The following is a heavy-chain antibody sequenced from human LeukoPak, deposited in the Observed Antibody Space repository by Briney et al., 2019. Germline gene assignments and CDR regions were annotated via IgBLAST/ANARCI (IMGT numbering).Heavy chain of an antibody. V-gene: IGHV4-31*03. D-gene: IGHD3-22*01. CDR2: IYYSGST. CDR3: ARDSESSGYKFDY. J-gene: IGHJ4*02. CDR1: GGSISSGGYY. Sequence: SETLSLTCTVSGGSISSGGYYWSWIRQHPGKGLEWIGYIYYSGSTYYNPSLKSRVTISVDTSKNQFSLKLSSVTAADTAVYYCARDSESSGYKFDYWGQGTLVTVSS.